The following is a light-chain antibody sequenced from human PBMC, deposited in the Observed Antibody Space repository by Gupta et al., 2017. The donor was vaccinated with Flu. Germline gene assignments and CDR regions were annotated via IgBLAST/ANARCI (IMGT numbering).Light chain of an antibody. V-gene: IGLV1-44*01. J-gene: IGLJ3*02. Sequence: QSVLTQPTSASGTPGQRVTISCSASSSNIGSNVVSWYQHFPGTAPKLLIYNYNQRPSGVPDRFSGSDSGTSASLAISGLQSEDDADYFCAAWDDSLNAWMFGGGTKVTVL. CDR3: AAWDDSLNAWM. CDR2: NYN. CDR1: SSNIGSNV.